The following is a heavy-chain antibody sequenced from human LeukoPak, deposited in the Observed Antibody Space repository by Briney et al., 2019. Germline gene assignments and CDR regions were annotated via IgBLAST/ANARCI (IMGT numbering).Heavy chain of an antibody. D-gene: IGHD3-22*01. J-gene: IGHJ4*02. CDR3: ARGFDDSSGYYS. Sequence: PSETLSLTCAVYGGSFSGYYWSWIRQPPGKGLEWIGEINHSGSTNYNSSLKSRVTISVDTSKNQFSLKLSSVTAADTAVYYCARGFDDSSGYYSWGQGTLVTVSS. V-gene: IGHV4-34*01. CDR1: GGSFSGYY. CDR2: INHSGST.